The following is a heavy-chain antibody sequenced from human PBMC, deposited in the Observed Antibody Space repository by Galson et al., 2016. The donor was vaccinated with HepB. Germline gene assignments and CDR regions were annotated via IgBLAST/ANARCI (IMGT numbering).Heavy chain of an antibody. CDR1: GGSISSGGYY. D-gene: IGHD4-11*01. V-gene: IGHV4-31*03. CDR2: IYYSGNT. Sequence: TLSLTCTVSGGSISSGGYYWSWIRQHPGKGLEWIGYIYYSGNTFYNPSLKSRVTISVDTSKNQFSLKLNSVTAADTAVYFCAVRSPTTVTRRPAYMDVWGKGTMVTVSS. J-gene: IGHJ6*03. CDR3: AVRSPTTVTRRPAYMDV.